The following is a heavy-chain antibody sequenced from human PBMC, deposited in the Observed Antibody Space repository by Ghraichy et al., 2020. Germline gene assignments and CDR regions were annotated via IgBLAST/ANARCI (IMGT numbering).Heavy chain of an antibody. CDR1: GGSISSGGYY. Sequence: SETLSLTCTVSGGSISSGGYYWSWIRQHPGKGLEWIGYIYYSGSTYYNPSLKSRVTISVDTSKNQFSLKLSSVTAADTAVYYCARHDYGDQYWYFDLWGRGTLVTVSS. CDR2: IYYSGST. J-gene: IGHJ2*01. CDR3: ARHDYGDQYWYFDL. V-gene: IGHV4-31*03. D-gene: IGHD4-17*01.